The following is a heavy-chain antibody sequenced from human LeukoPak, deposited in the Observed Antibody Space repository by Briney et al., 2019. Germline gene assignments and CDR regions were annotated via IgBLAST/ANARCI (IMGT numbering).Heavy chain of an antibody. V-gene: IGHV4-4*07. CDR3: ARGSIAAAGNKLGFDY. Sequence: SETLSLTCTVSGGSISSYYWSWIRQPAGKGLEWIGRIYTSGSTNYNPSLKSRVTMSVDTSKNQFSLKLSSVTAADTAVYYCARGSIAAAGNKLGFDYWGQGTLVTVSS. CDR2: IYTSGST. CDR1: GGSISSYY. D-gene: IGHD6-13*01. J-gene: IGHJ4*02.